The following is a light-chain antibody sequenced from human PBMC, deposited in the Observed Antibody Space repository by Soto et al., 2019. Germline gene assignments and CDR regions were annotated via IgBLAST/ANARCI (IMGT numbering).Light chain of an antibody. J-gene: IGKJ5*01. V-gene: IGKV3-20*01. CDR1: QSVDSNY. CDR2: GVS. CDR3: QQYMNWPT. Sequence: EIVLTQSPGTLSLSPGERATLSCRASQSVDSNYLAWYQQKPGQAPRLLIYGVSSRVTGIPGRFSGSGSGTDFALTISRLDPEDFAVYYCQQYMNWPTFGQGTRLEIK.